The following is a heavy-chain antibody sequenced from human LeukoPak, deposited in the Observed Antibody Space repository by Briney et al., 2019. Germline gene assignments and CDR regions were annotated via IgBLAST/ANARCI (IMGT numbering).Heavy chain of an antibody. CDR2: ISTTSRYI. V-gene: IGHV3-21*01. Sequence: GGSLRLSCAASEFTFSSYSMNWVRQAPGKGLEWVSSISTTSRYIYYADSVKGRFTISRDNAKNSLYLQMNSLRAEDTAVYYCARGSGDYDFDYWGQGTLVTVSS. J-gene: IGHJ4*02. D-gene: IGHD4-17*01. CDR3: ARGSGDYDFDY. CDR1: EFTFSSYS.